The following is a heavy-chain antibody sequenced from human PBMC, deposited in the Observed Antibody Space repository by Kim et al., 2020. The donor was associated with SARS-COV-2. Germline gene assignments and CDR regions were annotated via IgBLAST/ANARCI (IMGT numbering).Heavy chain of an antibody. V-gene: IGHV4-59*01. D-gene: IGHD3-22*01. CDR1: GGSISSYY. CDR3: ARVVRIYSSGYYNFDY. Sequence: SETLSLTCTVSGGSISSYYWSWIRQPPGKGLEWIGYIYYSGSTNYNPSLKSRVTISVDTSKNQFSLKLSSVTAADTAVYYCARVVRIYSSGYYNFDYWGQGTLVTVSS. CDR2: IYYSGST. J-gene: IGHJ4*02.